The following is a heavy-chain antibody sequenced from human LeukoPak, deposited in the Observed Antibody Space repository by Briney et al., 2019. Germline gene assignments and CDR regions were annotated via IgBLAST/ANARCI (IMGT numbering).Heavy chain of an antibody. V-gene: IGHV4-59*01. D-gene: IGHD5-12*01. CDR2: IHERGST. CDR1: GGFISTYY. J-gene: IGHJ4*02. CDR3: AKPPRTVTTIFDY. Sequence: PSETLSLTCTVSGGFISTYYWSWLRQSPGKGLEWIGYIHERGSTNHNPSLKSRVTMSVDTSKNQFSLKLTSVTAADTAVYFCAKPPRTVTTIFDYWGQGTLVTVSS.